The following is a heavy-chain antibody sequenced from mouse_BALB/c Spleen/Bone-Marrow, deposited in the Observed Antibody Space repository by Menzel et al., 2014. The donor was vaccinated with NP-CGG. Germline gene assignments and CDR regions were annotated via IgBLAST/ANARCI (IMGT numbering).Heavy chain of an antibody. CDR3: ARLGYYGCFAY. J-gene: IGHJ2*01. D-gene: IGHD1-2*01. Sequence: EVKLVESGGGLVQPGGSLILSCAASGFDFSRYWMSWARQAPGKGQEWIGEINPGSSTINYTPSLKDKFIISRDNAKKTLYLQVSKVRSEDTALYYCARLGYYGCFAYWGQGTTLTVSS. CDR2: INPGSSTI. CDR1: GFDFSRYW. V-gene: IGHV4-2*02.